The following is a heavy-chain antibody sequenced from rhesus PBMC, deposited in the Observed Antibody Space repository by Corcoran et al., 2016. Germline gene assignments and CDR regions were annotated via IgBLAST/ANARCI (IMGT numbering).Heavy chain of an antibody. J-gene: IGHJ6*01. D-gene: IGHD4-23*01. CDR1: GYTFTDYY. V-gene: IGHV1S2*01. CDR3: ARGDSNYHYGLDA. CDR2: INPYNGNT. Sequence: QVQLVQSGAEVKKPGSSVKVSCKASGYTFTDYYMHWVRQAHRQGLEWMGWINPYNGNTKYAQKFQGRVTMTRDTSTSTAYMELSSLRSEDTAVYYCARGDSNYHYGLDAWGQGVVVTVSS.